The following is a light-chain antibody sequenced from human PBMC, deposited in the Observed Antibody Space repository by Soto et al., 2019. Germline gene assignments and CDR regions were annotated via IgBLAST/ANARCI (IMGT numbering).Light chain of an antibody. CDR3: GSYTSSSTVV. J-gene: IGLJ1*01. V-gene: IGLV2-14*01. CDR1: SSDVGGYNY. CDR2: EVN. Sequence: QSALTQPASVSGSPGQSITISCTGNSSDVGGYNYVSWYQQHPGKAPKLMIYEVNNRPSGVSNRFSGFKSGNTASLTISGLQAEDEADYYCGSYTSSSTVVFGTGTKLTVL.